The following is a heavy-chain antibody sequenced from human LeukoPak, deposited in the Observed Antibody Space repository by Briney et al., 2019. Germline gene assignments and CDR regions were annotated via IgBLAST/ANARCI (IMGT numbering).Heavy chain of an antibody. D-gene: IGHD1-20*01. J-gene: IGHJ4*02. Sequence: SETLSLTCTGSGGSISSYYWDWVRQPPGKGLEWIGYIYYSGTTNYSPSLKSRVTISVDTSKNQFSLTLTSVTAADTAVYYCARTTPNWNDLRPYYFDSWGQGALVTVSS. CDR1: GGSISSYY. CDR2: IYYSGTT. V-gene: IGHV4-59*01. CDR3: ARTTPNWNDLRPYYFDS.